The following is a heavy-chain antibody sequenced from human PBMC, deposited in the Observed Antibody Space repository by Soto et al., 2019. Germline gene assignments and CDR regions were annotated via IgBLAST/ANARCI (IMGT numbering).Heavy chain of an antibody. CDR2: INPNGGST. CDR1: GYTFTNYY. V-gene: IGHV1-46*01. J-gene: IGHJ4*02. CDR3: ARTAPYDY. Sequence: QVQLMQSGAEVKKPGASVRVSCKASGYTFTNYYVHWVRQAPGQGLEWMGFINPNGGSTTYAQKFQGRFTVTTDTFTRTVYMQLSSLRSEDTAVFYCARTAPYDYWCQGTLVSVSS.